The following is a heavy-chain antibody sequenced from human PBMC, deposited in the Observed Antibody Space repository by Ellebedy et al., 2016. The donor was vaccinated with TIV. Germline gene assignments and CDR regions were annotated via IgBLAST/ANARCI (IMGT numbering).Heavy chain of an antibody. CDR2: IRQDGSEK. J-gene: IGHJ3*02. V-gene: IGHV3-7*01. D-gene: IGHD4-17*01. CDR3: ATDGSYGDYLSPAHAFEI. Sequence: GGSLRLSCAASGFSFTSYWMTWVRQAPGKGLEWVANIRQDGSEKFYVDSVKGRFTISRDNAKNSLYLEMNSLRAEDTAVYYCATDGSYGDYLSPAHAFEIWGQGTVVAVSS. CDR1: GFSFTSYW.